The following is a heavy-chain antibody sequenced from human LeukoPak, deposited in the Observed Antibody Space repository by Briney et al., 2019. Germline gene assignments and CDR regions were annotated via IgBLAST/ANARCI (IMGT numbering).Heavy chain of an antibody. J-gene: IGHJ4*02. CDR1: GFTFSSYA. CDR2: ISGSGDKT. CDR3: AKDDPNDYKPWIY. V-gene: IGHV3-23*01. Sequence: GGSLRLSCAASGFTFSSYAMSWVRQAPGKGLEWVSLISGSGDKTYYADSVRGRFTISRDNSKNTLYLQVNSLRADDTAVYYCAKDDPNDYKPWIYWGQGTLVIVSS. D-gene: IGHD4-11*01.